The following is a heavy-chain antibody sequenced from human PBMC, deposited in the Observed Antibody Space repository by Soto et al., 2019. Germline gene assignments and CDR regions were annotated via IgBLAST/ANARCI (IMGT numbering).Heavy chain of an antibody. D-gene: IGHD3-10*01. J-gene: IGHJ4*02. CDR3: ANLGRRGPFDY. V-gene: IGHV1-2*02. CDR1: GYTFTDYF. CDR2: INPNTGGT. Sequence: ASVKVSCKASGYTFTDYFIHWVRQSPGQGLEWMGWINPNTGGTYYAQKFQGRVTMTRDTSFTTAYMELSSLRSDDTAVYYCANLGRRGPFDYWGQGTLVTVSS.